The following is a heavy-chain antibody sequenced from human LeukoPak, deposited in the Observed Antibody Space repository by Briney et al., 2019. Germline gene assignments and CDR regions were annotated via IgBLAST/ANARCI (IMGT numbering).Heavy chain of an antibody. Sequence: SETLSLTCTVSGGSISSSSYYWGWIRQPPGKGLEWIGSIYYSGSTYYNPSLKSRVTISVDTSKNQFSLKLSSVTAADTAVYYCARGGEVYKDWAQGTLVTVSS. CDR3: ARGGEVYKD. CDR2: IYYSGST. D-gene: IGHD3-16*01. V-gene: IGHV4-39*07. J-gene: IGHJ4*02. CDR1: GGSISSSSYY.